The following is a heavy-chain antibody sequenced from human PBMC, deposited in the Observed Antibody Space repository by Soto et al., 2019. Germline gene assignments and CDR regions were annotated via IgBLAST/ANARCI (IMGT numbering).Heavy chain of an antibody. V-gene: IGHV1-18*01. D-gene: IGHD2-15*01. Sequence: QVQLVQSGAEVKKPGASVKVSCKASGYTFTSYGISWVRQAPGQGLEWMGWISAYNGNTNYAQNLQGRVTMNTDTATSTAYMELRSLRSDATAVYYCASALTPSDYWGQGTLVTVSS. CDR2: ISAYNGNT. CDR1: GYTFTSYG. CDR3: ASALTPSDY. J-gene: IGHJ4*02.